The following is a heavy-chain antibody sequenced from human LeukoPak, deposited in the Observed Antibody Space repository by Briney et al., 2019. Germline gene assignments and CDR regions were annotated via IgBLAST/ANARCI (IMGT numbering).Heavy chain of an antibody. CDR3: ASRSGNYGAGVDY. CDR2: ISTGSSTI. Sequence: GGSLRLSCAASGFTFSIYTMNWVRQAPGKGLAWVSYISTGSSTIHYADSVKGRFTISRDNAKNSLYLQMNSLRAEDTAVYYCASRSGNYGAGVDYWGQGTLVTVSS. V-gene: IGHV3-48*01. J-gene: IGHJ4*02. D-gene: IGHD3-22*01. CDR1: GFTFSIYT.